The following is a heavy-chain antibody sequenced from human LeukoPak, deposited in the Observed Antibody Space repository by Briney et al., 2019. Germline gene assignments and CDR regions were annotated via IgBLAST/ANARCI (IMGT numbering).Heavy chain of an antibody. CDR1: GGSISSGGYY. V-gene: IGHV4-31*03. Sequence: SETLSLTCTVSGGSISSGGYYWSWIRQHPGKGLEWIGYIYYSGSTYYNPSLKSRVTISVDTSKNQFSLKLSSVTAADTAVYYCARDMVGAYYFDYWGQETLVTVSS. J-gene: IGHJ4*02. CDR3: ARDMVGAYYFDY. D-gene: IGHD1-26*01. CDR2: IYYSGST.